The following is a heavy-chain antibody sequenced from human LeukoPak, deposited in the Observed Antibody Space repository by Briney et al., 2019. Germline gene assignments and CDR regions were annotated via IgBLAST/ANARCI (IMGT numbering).Heavy chain of an antibody. Sequence: PGGSLRLTCAVYGLTFSSYSMNWVRQAPGKGLGWVSSISSSSRYTYYADSVKGRFTIHKNNAQTSLYLQMISVRDKDTAVYYCAIDRRDGYNRGLFDYWGQGTLVTVSS. CDR1: GLTFSSYS. CDR3: AIDRRDGYNRGLFDY. J-gene: IGHJ4*02. D-gene: IGHD5-24*01. V-gene: IGHV3-21*01. CDR2: ISSSSRYT.